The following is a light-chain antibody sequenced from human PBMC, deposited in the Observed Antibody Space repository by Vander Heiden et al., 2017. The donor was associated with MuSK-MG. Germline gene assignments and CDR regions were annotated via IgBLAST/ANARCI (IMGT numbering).Light chain of an antibody. CDR2: GAS. CDR1: QSVTSSN. CDR3: QQHGASPT. V-gene: IGKV3-20*01. Sequence: IVLTQSPGSLSLSPGERATLSCRTSQSVTSSNLAWYRQKPGQAPRLLIYGASTRATGIPDRFSGSGSGTDFTLTISRLEPEDFAVYYCQQHGASPTFGQGTKVEIK. J-gene: IGKJ1*01.